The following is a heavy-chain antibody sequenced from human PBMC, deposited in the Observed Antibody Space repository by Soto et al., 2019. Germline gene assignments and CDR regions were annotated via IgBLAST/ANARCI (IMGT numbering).Heavy chain of an antibody. J-gene: IGHJ5*02. CDR3: VKASTDSSSQGWFDP. CDR2: ISWNSGNI. Sequence: EVQLVESGGGLVQPGRSLRLSCAASGFSFDGYAMNWVRQPPGKGLEWVSGISWNSGNIDYADPVKGRFTISRDNAKNSLYLQMNSLRAEDTALYYCVKASTDSSSQGWFDPWGQGTMVTVSS. V-gene: IGHV3-9*01. D-gene: IGHD6-6*01. CDR1: GFSFDGYA.